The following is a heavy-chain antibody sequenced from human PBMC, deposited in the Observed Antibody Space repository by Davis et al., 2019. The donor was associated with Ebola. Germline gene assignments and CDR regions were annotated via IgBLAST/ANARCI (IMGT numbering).Heavy chain of an antibody. CDR3: ARGERGGSSAADY. CDR2: IRPDYGDT. Sequence: AASVKVSCKASGYTSSDHGITWMRQAPGQGLEWMGWIRPDYGDTRHAQKFQGRVTMTTDTSTTTAYMELGSLRFDDTAVYFCARGERGGSSAADYWGQGTLVTVSS. D-gene: IGHD3-10*01. CDR1: GYTSSDHG. V-gene: IGHV1-18*01. J-gene: IGHJ4*02.